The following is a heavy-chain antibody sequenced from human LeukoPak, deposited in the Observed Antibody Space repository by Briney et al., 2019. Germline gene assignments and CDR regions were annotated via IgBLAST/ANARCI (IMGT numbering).Heavy chain of an antibody. CDR2: ISWNSGSI. Sequence: GRSLRLSCAASGFTFDDYAMHWVRQAPGKGLEWVSGISWNSGSIGYADSVKGRFTISRDNAKNSLYLQMNSLRAEDTAVYYCARVRARGAVAGQDAFDIWGQETMVTVSS. J-gene: IGHJ3*02. CDR1: GFTFDDYA. D-gene: IGHD6-19*01. V-gene: IGHV3-9*01. CDR3: ARVRARGAVAGQDAFDI.